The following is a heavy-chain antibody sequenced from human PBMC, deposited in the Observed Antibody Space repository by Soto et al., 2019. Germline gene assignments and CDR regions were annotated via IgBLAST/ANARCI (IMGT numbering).Heavy chain of an antibody. CDR1: GGSFSGYY. Sequence: SETLSLTCAVYGGSFSGYYWSWIRQPPGKGLEWIGEINHSGSTNYNPSLKSRVTISVDTSKNQFSLKLSSVTAADTAVYYCARARIVVVPAAITPHYYYYYGMDVWGQGTTVTVSS. CDR3: ARARIVVVPAAITPHYYYYYGMDV. D-gene: IGHD2-2*02. V-gene: IGHV4-34*01. J-gene: IGHJ6*02. CDR2: INHSGST.